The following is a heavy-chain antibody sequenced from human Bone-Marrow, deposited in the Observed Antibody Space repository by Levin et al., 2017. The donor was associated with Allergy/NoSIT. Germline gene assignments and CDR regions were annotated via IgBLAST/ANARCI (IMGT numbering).Heavy chain of an antibody. D-gene: IGHD3-10*02. J-gene: IGHJ4*02. CDR2: LYSGGTT. CDR1: GFSVSTNY. Sequence: GGSLRLSCAVSGFSVSTNYMNWVRQAPGRGLEWVSVLYSGGTTYYPDSVRGRFTISRDIAKNTVYLQMENLRAEDTAVYFFGEGPYYVRRWGQGTLVTVSS. V-gene: IGHV3-53*01. CDR3: GEGPYYVRR.